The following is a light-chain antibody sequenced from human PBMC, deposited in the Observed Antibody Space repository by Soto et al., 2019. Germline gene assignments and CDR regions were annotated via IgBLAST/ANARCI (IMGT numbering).Light chain of an antibody. J-gene: IGKJ4*02. V-gene: IGKV3-20*01. CDR3: QHYGSSVRT. Sequence: EIVVTQSPVTLSVSPGERATLSCRASQNISRSLAWYQQKPGQAPSLLISGTSSRAAGTPDRFSGSGSGTEFTLIISRLESEDFAVYYCQHYGSSVRTFGEGTKVDIK. CDR2: GTS. CDR1: QNISRS.